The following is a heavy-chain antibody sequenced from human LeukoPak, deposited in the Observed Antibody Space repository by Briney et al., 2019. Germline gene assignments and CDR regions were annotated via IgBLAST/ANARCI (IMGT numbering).Heavy chain of an antibody. V-gene: IGHV3-9*01. CDR2: ISWNSGSI. D-gene: IGHD2-8*01. Sequence: PGGSLRLSCAASGFTFSSNYMSWVRQAPGKGLEWVSGISWNSGSIGYADSVKGRFTISRDNAKNSLYLQMNSLRAEDTALYYCAKGYCTNGVCPYYFDYWGQGTLVTVSS. J-gene: IGHJ4*02. CDR1: GFTFSSNY. CDR3: AKGYCTNGVCPYYFDY.